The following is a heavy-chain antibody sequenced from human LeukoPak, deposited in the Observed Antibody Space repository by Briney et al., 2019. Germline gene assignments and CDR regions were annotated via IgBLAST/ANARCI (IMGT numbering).Heavy chain of an antibody. D-gene: IGHD1-26*01. Sequence: SETLSLTCTVSGGSISSSSYSWGWIRQPPGKGLEWIGNIYYSGSTYYNPSLKSRVTISVDTSKNQFSLKLSSVTAADTAVYYCATTTIRLGYWGQGTLVTVSS. CDR3: ATTTIRLGY. CDR2: IYYSGST. J-gene: IGHJ4*02. CDR1: GGSISSSSYS. V-gene: IGHV4-39*07.